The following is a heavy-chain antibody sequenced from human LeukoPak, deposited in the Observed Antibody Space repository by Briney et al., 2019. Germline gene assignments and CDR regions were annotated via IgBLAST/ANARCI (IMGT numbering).Heavy chain of an antibody. D-gene: IGHD4-17*01. CDR2: ISSNGGST. Sequence: GGSLRLSCAASGFTFSSYAMHWVLQAPGKRLEYVSAISSNGGSTYYANSVKGRFTISRGNSKNTLYLQMGSLRAEDMAVYYCARTNYGDLGYWGQGTLVTVSS. CDR1: GFTFSSYA. V-gene: IGHV3-64*01. CDR3: ARTNYGDLGY. J-gene: IGHJ4*02.